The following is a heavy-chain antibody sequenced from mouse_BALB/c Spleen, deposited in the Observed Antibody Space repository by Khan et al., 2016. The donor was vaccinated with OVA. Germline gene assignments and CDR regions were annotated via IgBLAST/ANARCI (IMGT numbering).Heavy chain of an antibody. CDR2: INPSNGGT. CDR3: TRSGYGSFAY. D-gene: IGHD2-2*01. V-gene: IGHV1S81*02. CDR1: GYTFTSYY. Sequence: VQLQQSGAELVKPGASVRLSCKASGYTFTSYYLYWVKQRPGQGLEWIGDINPSNGGTNFNEKFKSKATLTVDKSSSTAYMQLNSLTSEDSEVYYCTRSGYGSFAYWGQGTLVTVSA. J-gene: IGHJ3*01.